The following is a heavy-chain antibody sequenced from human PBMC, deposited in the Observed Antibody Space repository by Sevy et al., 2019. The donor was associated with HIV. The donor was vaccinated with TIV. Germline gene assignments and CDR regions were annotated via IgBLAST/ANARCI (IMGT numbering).Heavy chain of an antibody. J-gene: IGHJ6*02. CDR3: ARAYSNYYYAMDV. V-gene: IGHV1-69*13. CDR2: IIPIFGAA. CDR1: GGTFSSYA. D-gene: IGHD4-4*01. Sequence: ASVKVSCKASGGTFSSYAISWVRQAPGQGLEWMGGIIPIFGAANYAQNFQGRVTITADESTSTVYMELSSLRSEDTAVYYCARAYSNYYYAMDVWGQGTTVTVSS.